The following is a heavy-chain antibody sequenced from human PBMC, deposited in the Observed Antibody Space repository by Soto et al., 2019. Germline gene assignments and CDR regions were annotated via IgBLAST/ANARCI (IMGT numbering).Heavy chain of an antibody. J-gene: IGHJ3*02. Sequence: SETLSLTCAVSGGSISSGGYSWSWIRQPPGKGLEWIGYIYHSGSTYYNPSLKSRVTISVDTSKNQFSLKLSSVTAADTAVYYCARESYDILTGYSVINAFDIWGQGTMVTVSS. CDR3: ARESYDILTGYSVINAFDI. CDR2: IYHSGST. V-gene: IGHV4-30-2*01. D-gene: IGHD3-9*01. CDR1: GGSISSGGYS.